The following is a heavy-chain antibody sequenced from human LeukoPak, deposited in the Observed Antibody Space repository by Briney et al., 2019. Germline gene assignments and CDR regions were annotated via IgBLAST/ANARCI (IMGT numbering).Heavy chain of an antibody. CDR2: IDNTGST. CDR3: ARVRSSSWLLDY. D-gene: IGHD6-13*01. Sequence: PSETLSLTCAVSGTSISSYCWNWIRQPPGKGLEWIGYIDNTGSTNYNPSLKSRVTISVDTSKNQFSLKLRSVTAADTAVYFCARVRSSSWLLDYWGQGTLVTVSS. V-gene: IGHV4-59*01. CDR1: GTSISSYC. J-gene: IGHJ4*02.